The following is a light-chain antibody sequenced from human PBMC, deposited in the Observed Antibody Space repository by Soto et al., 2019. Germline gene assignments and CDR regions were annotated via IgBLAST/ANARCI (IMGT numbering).Light chain of an antibody. CDR2: KAS. Sequence: DIQMTQSPSTLSTSVGDRVTITCRASQTISSWLAWYQQKPGKAPKLLIYKASYLESGVPSRFSGSGSGTEFTLTIGSMQPDDFATYYCQQYNGYSSWTFGQGTKVEIK. V-gene: IGKV1-5*03. CDR3: QQYNGYSSWT. CDR1: QTISSW. J-gene: IGKJ1*01.